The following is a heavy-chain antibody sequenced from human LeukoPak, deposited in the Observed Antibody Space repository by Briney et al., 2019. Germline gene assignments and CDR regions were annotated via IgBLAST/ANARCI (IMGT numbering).Heavy chain of an antibody. CDR1: GFTVSSNY. CDR2: IYSGGST. V-gene: IGHV3-53*01. Sequence: GGSLRLSCAASGFTVSSNYMSWVRQAPGKGLEWVSVIYSGGSTYYADSVKGRFTISRDNSKNTLYLQMNSLRAEDTAVYYCARGSDSIYWFIYWGQGTLVTVSS. CDR3: ARGSDSIYWFIY. J-gene: IGHJ4*02. D-gene: IGHD4-11*01.